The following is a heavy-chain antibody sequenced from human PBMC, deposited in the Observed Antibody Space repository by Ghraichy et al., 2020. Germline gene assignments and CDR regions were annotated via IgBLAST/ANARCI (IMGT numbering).Heavy chain of an antibody. J-gene: IGHJ4*02. Sequence: ASVKVSCKASGYTFTDYYMHWVRQAPGQGLEWMGLINPNNGGTNYEQKFQGSVTMTRDTSISTTYMELRGLKSDETAVYYCARGYSHGSGTDYWGQGTLVTVSS. CDR3: ARGYSHGSGTDY. V-gene: IGHV1-2*06. CDR1: GYTFTDYY. D-gene: IGHD5-18*01. CDR2: INPNNGGT.